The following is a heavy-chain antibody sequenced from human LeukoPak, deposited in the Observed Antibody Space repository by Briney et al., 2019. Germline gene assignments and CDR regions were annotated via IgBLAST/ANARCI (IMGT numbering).Heavy chain of an antibody. CDR3: ARCRHYDSSGYYRY. D-gene: IGHD3-22*01. Sequence: ASVKVSCKASGYTFTGYYMHWVRQAPGQGLEWMGWINPNSGGTNYAQKFQGRVTMTRDTSISTAYMELSRLRSDDTAVYYCARCRHYDSSGYYRYWGQGTLVTVSS. J-gene: IGHJ4*02. CDR1: GYTFTGYY. CDR2: INPNSGGT. V-gene: IGHV1-2*02.